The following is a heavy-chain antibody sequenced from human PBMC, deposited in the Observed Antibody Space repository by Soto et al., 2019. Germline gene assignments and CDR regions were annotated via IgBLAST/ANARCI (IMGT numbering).Heavy chain of an antibody. CDR1: GFTFSSYV. CDR3: ARGYSGYDFGYYFDY. V-gene: IGHV3-30*03. Sequence: QVQLVESGGGVVQPGRSLRLSCAASGFTFSSYVMHWVRQAPGKGLEWVAVISSNGSNKFYADSVKGRFTISRDNSKNTLYLQMNSLRTEDTAVYYCARGYSGYDFGYYFDYWGQGTLVTVSS. J-gene: IGHJ4*02. CDR2: ISSNGSNK. D-gene: IGHD5-12*01.